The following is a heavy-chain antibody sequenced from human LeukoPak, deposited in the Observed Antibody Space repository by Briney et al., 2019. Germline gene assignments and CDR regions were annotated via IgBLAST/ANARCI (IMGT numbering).Heavy chain of an antibody. CDR3: ASSTVSSGFDY. Sequence: ASVKVSCKASGYTFTGYYMHWVRQAPGQGLEWMGWINPNSGCTNYAQKFQGRVTMTRDTSISTAYMELSRLRSDDTAVYYCASSTVSSGFDYWGQGTLVTVSS. D-gene: IGHD6-19*01. J-gene: IGHJ4*02. CDR2: INPNSGCT. CDR1: GYTFTGYY. V-gene: IGHV1-2*02.